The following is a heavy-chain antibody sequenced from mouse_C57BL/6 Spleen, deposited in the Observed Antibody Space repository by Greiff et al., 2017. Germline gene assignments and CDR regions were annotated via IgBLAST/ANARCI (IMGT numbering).Heavy chain of an antibody. CDR3: ARGITTVVATGSFDY. V-gene: IGHV1-81*01. Sequence: QVQLQQSGAELARPGASVKLSCKASGYTFTSYGISWVKQRTGQGLEWIGEIYPRSGNTYYNEKFKGKATLTADKSSSTAYMELRSLTSEDSAVYFCARGITTVVATGSFDYWGQGTTLTVSS. D-gene: IGHD1-1*01. J-gene: IGHJ2*01. CDR2: IYPRSGNT. CDR1: GYTFTSYG.